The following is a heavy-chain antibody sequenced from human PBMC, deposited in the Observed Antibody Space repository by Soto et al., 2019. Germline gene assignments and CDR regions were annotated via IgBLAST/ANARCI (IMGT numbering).Heavy chain of an antibody. CDR3: ARSLGSGSYFYYYYGMDV. J-gene: IGHJ6*02. V-gene: IGHV1-69*02. D-gene: IGHD3-10*01. CDR2: IIPILGIA. Sequence: QVQLVQSGAEVKKPGSSVKVSCKASGGTFSSYTISWVRQAPGQGLEWMGRIIPILGIANYAQKLQGRVTITADKSTSTAYMELSSLRSEDTAVYYCARSLGSGSYFYYYYGMDVWGQGTTVTVSS. CDR1: GGTFSSYT.